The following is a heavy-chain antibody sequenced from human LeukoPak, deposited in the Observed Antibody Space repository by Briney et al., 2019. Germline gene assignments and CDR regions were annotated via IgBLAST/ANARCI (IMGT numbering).Heavy chain of an antibody. D-gene: IGHD4-11*01. CDR3: ARPSTYNYFDY. CDR1: GFTFTNYL. CDR2: IKEDGRAK. Sequence: GGSLRLSCAASGFTFTNYLMSWVRQAPGKGLEWVANIKEDGRAKYYVDSVRGRFTISRDNAKNSLYLQMDSLRAEDTAVYYCARPSTYNYFDYWGQGTLVTVSS. V-gene: IGHV3-7*01. J-gene: IGHJ4*02.